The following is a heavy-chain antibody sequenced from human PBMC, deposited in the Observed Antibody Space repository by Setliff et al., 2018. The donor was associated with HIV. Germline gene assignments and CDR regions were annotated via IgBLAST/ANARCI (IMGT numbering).Heavy chain of an antibody. CDR1: GYTFTSYI. V-gene: IGHV7-4-1*01. D-gene: IGHD4-17*01. CDR2: INTNNGNP. Sequence: ASVKVSCKASGYTFTSYILHWVRQAAGQGLEWVGRINTNNGNPMYAQGFTGRFVFSSDTSVRTAYLQIVGLKTEDTAVYFCARDDYANTDLDFWGPGTLVTVSS. CDR3: ARDDYANTDLDF. J-gene: IGHJ4*02.